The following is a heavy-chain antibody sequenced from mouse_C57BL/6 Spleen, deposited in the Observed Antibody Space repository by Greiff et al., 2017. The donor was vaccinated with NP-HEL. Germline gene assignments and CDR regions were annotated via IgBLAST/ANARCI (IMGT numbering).Heavy chain of an antibody. CDR2: IHPNSGST. D-gene: IGHD4-1*01. Sequence: QVHVKQSGAELVKPGASVKLSCKASGYTFTSYWMHWVKQRPGQGLEWIGMIHPNSGSTNYNEKFKSKATLTVDKSSSTAYMQLSSLTSEDSAVYYWARSAGTLDYWGQGTTLTVSS. V-gene: IGHV1-64*01. CDR3: ARSAGTLDY. J-gene: IGHJ2*01. CDR1: GYTFTSYW.